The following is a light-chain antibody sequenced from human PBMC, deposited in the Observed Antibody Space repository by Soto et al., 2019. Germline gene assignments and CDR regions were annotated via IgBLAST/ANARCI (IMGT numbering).Light chain of an antibody. CDR2: GAS. V-gene: IGKV3-20*01. Sequence: EIVLTQSPGTLSSSPGERATLSCRASHIVSSSYLAWYQQKPGQAPRLLIYGASSRATGIPDRFSGSGSVSDFSPTINRLEPEDFALFYCQHFYNSGLTFGGGTKVEIK. CDR1: HIVSSSY. CDR3: QHFYNSGLT. J-gene: IGKJ4*01.